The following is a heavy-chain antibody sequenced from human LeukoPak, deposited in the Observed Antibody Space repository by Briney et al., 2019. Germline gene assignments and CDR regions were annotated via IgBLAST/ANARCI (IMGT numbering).Heavy chain of an antibody. CDR1: GFTFNSYA. V-gene: IGHV3-23*01. CDR2: ISGSGGGT. D-gene: IGHD1-26*01. Sequence: GGSLRLSCAASGFTFNSYAMSWVRQAPEKGLGWFAIISGSGGGTYYADSVKGRFTISRDDSKNTLYLQMNSLRAEDTAVYYCAKDLGRYRNNYFDYWGQGTLVTVSS. J-gene: IGHJ4*02. CDR3: AKDLGRYRNNYFDY.